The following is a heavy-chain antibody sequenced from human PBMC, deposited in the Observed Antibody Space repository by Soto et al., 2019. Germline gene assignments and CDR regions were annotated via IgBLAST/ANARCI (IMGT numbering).Heavy chain of an antibody. Sequence: QVQLVESGGGVVQPGRSLRLSCAASGFTFSSYGMHWVRQAPGKGLEWVAVIWYDGSNKYYADSVKGRFTISRDNSKNTLDLQMNSLRAEDTAVYYCARDNLSFDYWGQGTLVTVSS. CDR1: GFTFSSYG. CDR3: ARDNLSFDY. J-gene: IGHJ4*02. CDR2: IWYDGSNK. V-gene: IGHV3-33*01.